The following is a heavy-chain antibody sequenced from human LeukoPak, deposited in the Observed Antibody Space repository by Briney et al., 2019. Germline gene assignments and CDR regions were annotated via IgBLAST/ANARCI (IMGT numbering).Heavy chain of an antibody. CDR3: ARETAVAGIHFDY. CDR2: IKQDGSEK. D-gene: IGHD6-19*01. J-gene: IGHJ4*02. V-gene: IGHV3-7*01. Sequence: GGSLRLSCAASGFTFSSYSMNWVRQAPGKGLEWVANIKQDGSEKYYVDSVKGRFTISRDNAKNSLYLQMNSLRAEDTAVYYCARETAVAGIHFDYWGQGTLVTVSS. CDR1: GFTFSSYS.